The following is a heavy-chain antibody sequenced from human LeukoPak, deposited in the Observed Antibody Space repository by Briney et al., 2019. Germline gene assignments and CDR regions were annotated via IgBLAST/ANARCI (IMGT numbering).Heavy chain of an antibody. CDR3: AGLSYYDFWSGYYTNYFYYMDV. Sequence: SVKVSCKASGGTFSSYAISWVRQAPGQGLEWMGGIIPIFGTANYAQKFQGRVTITTDESTSTAYMELSSLRSEDTAVYYCAGLSYYDFWSGYYTNYFYYMDVWGKGTTVTVSS. V-gene: IGHV1-69*05. CDR2: IIPIFGTA. CDR1: GGTFSSYA. D-gene: IGHD3-3*01. J-gene: IGHJ6*03.